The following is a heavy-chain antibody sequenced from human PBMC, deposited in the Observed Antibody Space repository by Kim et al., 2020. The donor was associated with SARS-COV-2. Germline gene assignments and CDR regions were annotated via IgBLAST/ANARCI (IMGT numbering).Heavy chain of an antibody. CDR1: GFTFSSYS. CDR2: ISSSSSYI. V-gene: IGHV3-21*01. Sequence: GGSLRLSCAASGFTFSSYSMNWVRQAPGKGLEWVSSISSSSSYIYYADSVKGRFTISRDNAKNSLYLQMNSLRAEDTAVYYCARDKMVVGLLAGFDYWGQGTLVTVSS. CDR3: ARDKMVVGLLAGFDY. J-gene: IGHJ4*02. D-gene: IGHD3-22*01.